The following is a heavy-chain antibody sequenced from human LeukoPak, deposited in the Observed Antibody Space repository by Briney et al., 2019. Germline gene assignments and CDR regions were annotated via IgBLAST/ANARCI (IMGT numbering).Heavy chain of an antibody. CDR2: IYHSGST. V-gene: IGHV4-4*02. J-gene: IGHJ4*02. CDR1: GFTFRSYW. D-gene: IGHD1-1*01. CDR3: ARDRVRNGIDY. Sequence: GSLRLSCAASGFTFRSYWMSWVRQPPGKGLEWIGEIYHSGSTNYNPSLKSRVTISVDKSKNQFSLKLSSVTAADTAVYYCARDRVRNGIDYWGQGTLVTVSS.